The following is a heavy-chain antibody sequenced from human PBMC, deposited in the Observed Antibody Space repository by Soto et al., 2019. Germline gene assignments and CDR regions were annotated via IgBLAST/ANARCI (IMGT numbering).Heavy chain of an antibody. CDR1: GFTFTSYA. J-gene: IGHJ1*01. D-gene: IGHD6-25*01. Sequence: EVQLLESGGGLVQPGGSLRLSCAASGFTFTSYAMSWVRQAPGKGLEWVSTITGSGDTTYYADSVKGRFTISRDNSKNTMFLQMNGPRAVDTAVYYCVTYIAATLHSLQYWGQGTLVTVSS. CDR2: ITGSGDTT. V-gene: IGHV3-23*01. CDR3: VTYIAATLHSLQY.